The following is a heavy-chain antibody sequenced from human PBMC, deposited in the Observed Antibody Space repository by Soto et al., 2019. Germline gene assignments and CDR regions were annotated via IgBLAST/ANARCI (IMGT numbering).Heavy chain of an antibody. CDR2: ICWDDDK. CDR3: AHIPNYYQYDWFDP. V-gene: IGHV2-5*02. J-gene: IGHJ5*02. D-gene: IGHD3-16*01. Sequence: QITLKESGPTLVKPTQTLTLTCTFSGFSLTTRGVGVGWIRQPPGKALECLALICWDDDKRYSPSLQSRLSITKDTSKNQVVLTMTNVDPVDTATYYCAHIPNYYQYDWFDPWGQGTLVSVFS. CDR1: GFSLTTRGVG.